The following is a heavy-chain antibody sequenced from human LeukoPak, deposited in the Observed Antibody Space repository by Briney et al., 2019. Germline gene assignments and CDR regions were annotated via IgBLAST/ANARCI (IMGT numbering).Heavy chain of an antibody. Sequence: SQTLSLTCTVSGGSISSGGYYWSWIRQPPGKGLEWIGYIYHSGSTYYNPSLKSRVTISVDRSKNQFSLKLSSETAADTAVYYCARDEDTALAWGQGTLVTVSS. CDR1: GGSISSGGYY. CDR2: IYHSGST. V-gene: IGHV4-30-2*01. J-gene: IGHJ5*02. D-gene: IGHD5-18*01. CDR3: ARDEDTALA.